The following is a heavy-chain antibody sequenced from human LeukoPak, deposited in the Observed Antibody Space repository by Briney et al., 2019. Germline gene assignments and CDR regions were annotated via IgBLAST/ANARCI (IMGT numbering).Heavy chain of an antibody. CDR3: ARSQGGTMSLRHFDL. Sequence: GGSLRLSCAASGFTVSSNYMNWVRQAPGKGLEWVSVINSGGNAYYADSVMGRFTISRDNSKNMLFLQMNSLRAEDTAVYYCARSQGGTMSLRHFDLWGRGTLVTVSS. CDR1: GFTVSSNY. D-gene: IGHD3-22*01. CDR2: INSGGNA. J-gene: IGHJ2*01. V-gene: IGHV3-53*01.